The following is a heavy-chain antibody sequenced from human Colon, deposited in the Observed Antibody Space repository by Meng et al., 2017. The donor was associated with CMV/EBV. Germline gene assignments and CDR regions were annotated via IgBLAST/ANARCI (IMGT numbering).Heavy chain of an antibody. D-gene: IGHD1-26*01. CDR3: TRGYSGIDIYAFDV. J-gene: IGHJ3*01. CDR2: SGNEANSDTT. CDR1: GFIFSEQY. Sequence: GASLKISCVGSGFIFSEQYIDWGRQAPGKGLEWVGRSGNEANSDTTEYAASVIGRFTISRDNSKSSMYLHMNSLKTEDTAVYYCTRGYSGIDIYAFDVWGQGTMVTVSS. V-gene: IGHV3-72*01.